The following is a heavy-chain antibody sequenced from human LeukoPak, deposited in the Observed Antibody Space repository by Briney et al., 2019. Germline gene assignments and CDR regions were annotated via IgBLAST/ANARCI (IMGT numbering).Heavy chain of an antibody. D-gene: IGHD5-24*01. Sequence: ASVKISFTASGYRFTGYYMHWVRQAPGQGLEWMGWINPNSGATDYAQNFQGRVTMTRDTSISTSYMQLSRLTSDDTAVYSCARGWLDGNQGALGYWGQGTLVTVS. J-gene: IGHJ4*02. V-gene: IGHV1-2*02. CDR3: ARGWLDGNQGALGY. CDR2: INPNSGAT. CDR1: GYRFTGYY.